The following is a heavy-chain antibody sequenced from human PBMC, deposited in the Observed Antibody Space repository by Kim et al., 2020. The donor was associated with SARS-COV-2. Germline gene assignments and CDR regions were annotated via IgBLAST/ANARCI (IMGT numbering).Heavy chain of an antibody. Sequence: GGSLRLSCAASGFTFSSYGMHWVRQAPGKGLEWVAVIWYDGSNKYYADSVKGRFTISRDNSKNTLYLQMNSLRAEDTAVYYCARSGFSYYFDYWGQGTLVTVSS. J-gene: IGHJ4*02. CDR2: IWYDGSNK. V-gene: IGHV3-33*01. CDR1: GFTFSSYG. CDR3: ARSGFSYYFDY. D-gene: IGHD6-25*01.